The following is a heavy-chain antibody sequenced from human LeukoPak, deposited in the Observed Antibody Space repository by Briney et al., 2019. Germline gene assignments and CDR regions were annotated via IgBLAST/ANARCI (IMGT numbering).Heavy chain of an antibody. V-gene: IGHV1-18*04. Sequence: GSVKVSWKASCFTLFSHGISWVGQAPGQGVEWMGWISAYNGNTNYAQKLQGRVTMTTDTSTSTAYMELRSLRSDDTAVYYCARSYGSGSPPWFDPWGQGTLVTVSS. CDR3: ARSYGSGSPPWFDP. J-gene: IGHJ5*02. D-gene: IGHD3-10*01. CDR1: CFTLFSHG. CDR2: ISAYNGNT.